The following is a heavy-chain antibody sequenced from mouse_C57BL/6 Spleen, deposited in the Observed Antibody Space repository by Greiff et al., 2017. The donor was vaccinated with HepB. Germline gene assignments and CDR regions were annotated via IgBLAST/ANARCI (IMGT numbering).Heavy chain of an antibody. CDR2: IRNKANGYTT. CDR3: ARFPHYYGSSYEYFDV. V-gene: IGHV7-3*01. J-gene: IGHJ1*03. CDR1: GFTFTDYY. D-gene: IGHD1-1*01. Sequence: EVKVVESGGGLVQPGGSLSLSCAASGFTFTDYYMSWVRQPPGKALEWLGFIRNKANGYTTEYSASVKGRFTISRDNSQSILYLQMNALRAEDSATYYCARFPHYYGSSYEYFDVWGTGTTVTVSS.